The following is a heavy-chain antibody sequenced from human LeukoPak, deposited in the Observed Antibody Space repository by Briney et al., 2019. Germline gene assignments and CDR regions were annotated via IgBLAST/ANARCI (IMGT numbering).Heavy chain of an antibody. Sequence: PSETLSLTCTVSGDSVSTYYWSWIRQSAGKGLEWIGHISTSGSTTYNPSLKSRVSMSVVTSKNQFSLKLSSVTAADTAVYYCAREATVVGATIIWGQGALVTVSS. CDR2: ISTSGST. D-gene: IGHD1-26*01. CDR3: AREATVVGATII. J-gene: IGHJ4*02. V-gene: IGHV4-4*07. CDR1: GDSVSTYY.